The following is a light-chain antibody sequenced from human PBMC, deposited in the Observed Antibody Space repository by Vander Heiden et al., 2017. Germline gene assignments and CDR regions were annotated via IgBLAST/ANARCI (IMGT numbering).Light chain of an antibody. CDR2: DAS. Sequence: EIVLTPSPATLSLSPGERATLSCRASQSVSSYLAWYPQKPGQAPRLLIYDASNRDTGSPARFSGRGYGKDFTLTISSREHEDFAVYYCQQRSNWPRLTFGGGTKVEIK. J-gene: IGKJ4*01. CDR3: QQRSNWPRLT. V-gene: IGKV3-11*01. CDR1: QSVSSY.